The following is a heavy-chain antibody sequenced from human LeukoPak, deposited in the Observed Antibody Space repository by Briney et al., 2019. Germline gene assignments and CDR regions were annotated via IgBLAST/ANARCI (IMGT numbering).Heavy chain of an antibody. CDR1: GDSVSSNSAA. D-gene: IGHD3-3*01. V-gene: IGHV6-1*01. CDR3: ARVRYDFWSGDYYNYGMDV. CDR2: TYYRSKWYN. J-gene: IGHJ6*02. Sequence: SQTLSLTCAISGDSVSSNSAAWNWIRQSPARGLEWLGRTYYRSKWYNDHAVSVKSRITINPDTSKTQFSLRLNSVTPEDTAVYYCARVRYDFWSGDYYNYGMDVWGQGTTVTVSS.